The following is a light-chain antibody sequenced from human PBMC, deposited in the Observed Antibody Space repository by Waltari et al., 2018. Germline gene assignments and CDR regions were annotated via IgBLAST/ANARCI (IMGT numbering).Light chain of an antibody. CDR3: SSFTTSSTLL. V-gene: IGLV2-14*03. CDR2: DVS. J-gene: IGLJ2*01. CDR1: SSDVGDFNS. Sequence: QSALTQPASVSASPGESITISCTATSSDVGDFNSVSWYQQHPCKAPKFMIYDVSNRPSGVSHRCSGFKSGNTASLTISGLQAEDEAVYYCSSFTTSSTLLFGGGTKLTVL.